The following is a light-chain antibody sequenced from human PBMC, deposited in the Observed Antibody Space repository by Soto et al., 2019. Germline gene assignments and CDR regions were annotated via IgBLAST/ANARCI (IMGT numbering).Light chain of an antibody. CDR3: GSYPGRSSWV. CDR1: RSDVGSYNF. CDR2: EVN. Sequence: QSALTQPASVSGSPGQSITISCTGTRSDVGSYNFVSWYQQHSGKAPKLVIYEVNKRPSGVSDRFSGSKSGDTASLTIFGLQAEDEADYYCGSYPGRSSWVFGGGTKLTVL. V-gene: IGLV2-23*02. J-gene: IGLJ3*02.